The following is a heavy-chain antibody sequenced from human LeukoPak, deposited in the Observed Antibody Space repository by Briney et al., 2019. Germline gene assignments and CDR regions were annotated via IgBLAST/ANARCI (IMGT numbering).Heavy chain of an antibody. CDR2: ISYGGDS. Sequence: SETLSLTCTVSGDSISSSSYFWGWIRQSPGRGLEWIGSISYGGDSYYNPSLKSRVTISLDTSKSQFSLKLSSVTAADTAVYYCARDLAPGYYYDSSGFDYWGQGTLVTVSS. D-gene: IGHD3-22*01. J-gene: IGHJ4*02. CDR3: ARDLAPGYYYDSSGFDY. CDR1: GDSISSSSYF. V-gene: IGHV4-39*07.